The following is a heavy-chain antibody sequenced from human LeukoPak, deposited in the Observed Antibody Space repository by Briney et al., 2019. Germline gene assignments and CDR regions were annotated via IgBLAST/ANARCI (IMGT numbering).Heavy chain of an antibody. J-gene: IGHJ6*02. V-gene: IGHV3-30-3*01. CDR3: ARGRSYLYFGKDV. CDR1: GFSISSYA. CDR2: ISYEGSNK. Sequence: GGSLRLSCAASGFSISSYAMHWVRQAPGKGLEWVAVISYEGSNKYYADSVKGRFTISRDNSKNTLYLQMNSLRGEDTAVYYRARGRSYLYFGKDVWGQGTTVTVSS.